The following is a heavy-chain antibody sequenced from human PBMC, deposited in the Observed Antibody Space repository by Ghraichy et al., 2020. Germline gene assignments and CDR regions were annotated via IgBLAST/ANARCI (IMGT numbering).Heavy chain of an antibody. J-gene: IGHJ4*02. Sequence: SETLSLTCTVSGRSISSSSYYWGWIRQPPGKGLEWIGSIYYSGSTYYNPSLKSRVTISVDTSKNQFSLRLSSVTAADTAVYYCATLGGYDYVWGSYRPDYWGQGTLVTVSS. D-gene: IGHD3-16*02. CDR1: GRSISSSSYY. CDR2: IYYSGST. CDR3: ATLGGYDYVWGSYRPDY. V-gene: IGHV4-39*01.